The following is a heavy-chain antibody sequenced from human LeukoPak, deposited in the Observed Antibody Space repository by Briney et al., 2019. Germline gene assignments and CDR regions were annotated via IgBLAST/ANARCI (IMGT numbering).Heavy chain of an antibody. CDR2: INHRGDT. CDR1: GGSFSSYY. Sequence: SSETLSLTCAVYGGSFSSYYWSWIRQSPGKGLEWIAEINHRGDTNYNPSVKSRVTISVDTSKNQFSLKVTSLTAADTAVYYCARGPTISETGYFDYWAQGTLVTVSS. V-gene: IGHV4-34*01. CDR3: ARGPTISETGYFDY. D-gene: IGHD1-1*01. J-gene: IGHJ4*03.